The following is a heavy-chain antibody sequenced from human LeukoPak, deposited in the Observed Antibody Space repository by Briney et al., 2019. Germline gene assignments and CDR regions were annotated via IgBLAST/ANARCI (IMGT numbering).Heavy chain of an antibody. D-gene: IGHD3-22*01. CDR3: RGGDYYDSSGYSTDY. V-gene: IGHV1-69*05. CDR2: IIPIFGTA. Sequence: PVKVSCKASGYTFTSYGISWVRQAPGQGLEWMGRIIPIFGTANYAQKFQGRVTITTDESTSTAYMELSSLRSEDTAVYYCRGGDYYDSSGYSTDYWGQGTLVTVSS. J-gene: IGHJ4*02. CDR1: GYTFTSYG.